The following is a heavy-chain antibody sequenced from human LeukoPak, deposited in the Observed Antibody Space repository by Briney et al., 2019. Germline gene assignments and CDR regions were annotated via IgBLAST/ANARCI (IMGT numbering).Heavy chain of an antibody. D-gene: IGHD3-10*01. J-gene: IGHJ4*02. CDR3: VPVYYGSGSYPH. CDR1: GFTFSSYA. Sequence: PGGSLRFSCSASGFTFSSYAMHWVRQAPGKGLEYVSAISSNGGSTYYADSVKGRFTISRDNSKNTLYLQMSSLRAEDTAVYYCVPVYYGSGSYPHWGQGTLVTVSS. V-gene: IGHV3-64D*06. CDR2: ISSNGGST.